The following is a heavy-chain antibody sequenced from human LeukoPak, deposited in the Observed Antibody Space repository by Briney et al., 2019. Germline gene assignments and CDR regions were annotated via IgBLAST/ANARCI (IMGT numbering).Heavy chain of an antibody. D-gene: IGHD5-12*01. J-gene: IGHJ4*02. CDR1: GYTFTSYG. V-gene: IGHV1-18*01. CDR2: ISAYNGNT. CDR3: ARVFWPMTNVQDSGYVRGYYFDY. Sequence: ASVKVSCKASGYTFTSYGISWVRQAPGQGLEWMGWISAYNGNTNYAQKLQGRVTITTDTSTSTAYMELRSLRSDDTAVYYCARVFWPMTNVQDSGYVRGYYFDYWGQGTLVTVSS.